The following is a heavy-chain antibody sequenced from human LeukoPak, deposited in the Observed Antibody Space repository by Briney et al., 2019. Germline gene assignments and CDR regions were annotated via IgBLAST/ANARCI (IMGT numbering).Heavy chain of an antibody. J-gene: IGHJ3*02. CDR3: ARDQIATKAFDI. CDR2: IYYSGST. D-gene: IGHD2-21*01. CDR1: GGSISSYY. V-gene: IGHV4-59*01. Sequence: SETLSLTCTVSGGSISSYYWSWIRQPPGKGLEWIGYIYYSGSTNYNPSLKSRVTISVDTSKNQFSLKLSSVTAADTAVYYCARDQIATKAFDIWGQGTMVTVSS.